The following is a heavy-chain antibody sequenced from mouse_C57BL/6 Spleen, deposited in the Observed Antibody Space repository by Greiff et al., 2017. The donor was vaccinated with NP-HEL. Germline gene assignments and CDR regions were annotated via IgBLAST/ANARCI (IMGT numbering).Heavy chain of an antibody. D-gene: IGHD1-1*01. Sequence: VKLQQSGPELVKPGASVKISCKASGYAFSSSWMNWVKQRPGKGLEWIGRIYPGDGDTNYNGKFKGKATLTADKSSSTAYMQLSSLTSEDSAVYFCARSFITTVVAKGDYWGQGTTLTVSS. V-gene: IGHV1-82*01. CDR1: GYAFSSSW. CDR3: ARSFITTVVAKGDY. J-gene: IGHJ2*01. CDR2: IYPGDGDT.